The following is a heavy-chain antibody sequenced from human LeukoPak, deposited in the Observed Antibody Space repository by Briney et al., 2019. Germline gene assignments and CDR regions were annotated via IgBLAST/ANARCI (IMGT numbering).Heavy chain of an antibody. CDR3: ARGDHYGWGVFDY. Sequence: PSETLSLTCTVSGGSISSGSYYWSWIRQPAGKGLEWIGHIYSSGSTNYNPSLKSRVTMSVDTSKNQFSLKLNSVTAADTAVYFCARGDHYGWGVFDYWGQGTLVTVSS. CDR1: GGSISSGSYY. CDR2: IYSSGST. J-gene: IGHJ4*02. V-gene: IGHV4-61*09. D-gene: IGHD3-16*01.